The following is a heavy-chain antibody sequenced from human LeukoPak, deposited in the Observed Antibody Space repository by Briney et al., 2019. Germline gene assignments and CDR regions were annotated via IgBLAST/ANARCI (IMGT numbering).Heavy chain of an antibody. D-gene: IGHD6-13*01. Sequence: GSLRLSCAASRFTFSSYSMNWVRQAPGKGLEWIGEINHSGSTNYNPSLKSRVTISVDTSKNQFSLKLSSVTAADTAVYYCARGWPIVYSSSWLPGFSAFDIWGQGTMVTVSS. CDR3: ARGWPIVYSSSWLPGFSAFDI. CDR2: INHSGST. CDR1: RFTFSSYS. J-gene: IGHJ3*02. V-gene: IGHV4-34*01.